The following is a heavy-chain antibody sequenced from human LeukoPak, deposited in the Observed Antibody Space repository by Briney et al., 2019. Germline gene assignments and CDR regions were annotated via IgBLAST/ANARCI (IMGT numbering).Heavy chain of an antibody. Sequence: SETLSLTCTVSGYSISSGHYWGWIRQPPGKGLEWIGSIYHSGSTYYNPSLKSRVTISVDTSKNQFSLKLSSVTAADTAVYYCARGYSGYEGFHYWGQGTLVTVSS. V-gene: IGHV4-38-2*02. D-gene: IGHD5-12*01. CDR2: IYHSGST. J-gene: IGHJ4*02. CDR1: GYSISSGHY. CDR3: ARGYSGYEGFHY.